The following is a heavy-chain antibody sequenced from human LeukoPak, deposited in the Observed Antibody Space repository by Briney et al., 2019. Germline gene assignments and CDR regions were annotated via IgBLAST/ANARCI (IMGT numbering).Heavy chain of an antibody. CDR3: ARGSNQTYCFDY. V-gene: IGHV4-34*01. J-gene: IGHJ4*02. Sequence: PSETLSLTCAVYGGSFSGYYWSWIRQPPGKGLEWIGEINHSGSTNYNPPLKSRVTISVDTSKNQFSLKLSSVTAADTAVYYCARGSNQTYCFDYWGQGTLVTVSS. CDR1: GGSFSGYY. CDR2: INHSGST.